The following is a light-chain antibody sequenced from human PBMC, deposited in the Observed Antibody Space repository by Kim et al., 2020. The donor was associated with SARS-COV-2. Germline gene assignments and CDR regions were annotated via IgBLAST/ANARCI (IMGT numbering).Light chain of an antibody. CDR1: KLGDKY. Sequence: SYELTQPPSVSVSPGQTAYITCSGDKLGDKYACWYQQRPGQSPVLVIHEDSQRPSGIPERFSGSKSGDTATLTIGGAQAMDEADYYCQAWDSTTVIFGGGTQLTFL. CDR2: EDS. V-gene: IGLV3-1*01. J-gene: IGLJ2*01. CDR3: QAWDSTTVI.